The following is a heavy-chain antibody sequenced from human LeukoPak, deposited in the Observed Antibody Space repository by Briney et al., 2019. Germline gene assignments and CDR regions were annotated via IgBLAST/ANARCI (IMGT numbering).Heavy chain of an antibody. J-gene: IGHJ6*03. CDR3: ARGGDLGWPRQYYYYYYMDV. CDR1: GYTFTSYD. D-gene: IGHD2-21*01. V-gene: IGHV1-8*01. CDR2: MNPNSGNT. Sequence: ASVKVSCKASGYTFTSYDINWVRQATGQGLEWMGWMNPNSGNTGYAQKFQGRVTMTRNTSISTAYMELSSLRSEDTAVYYCARGGDLGWPRQYYYYYYMDVWGKGTTVTISS.